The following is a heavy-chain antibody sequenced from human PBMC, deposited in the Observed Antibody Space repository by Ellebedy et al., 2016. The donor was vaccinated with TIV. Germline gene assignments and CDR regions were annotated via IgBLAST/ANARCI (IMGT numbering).Heavy chain of an antibody. CDR1: GGSISSYY. V-gene: IGHV4-4*02. D-gene: IGHD3-22*01. J-gene: IGHJ6*02. Sequence: SETLSLTXTVSGGSISSYYWSWVRQPPGKGLEWIGEIYHSGSTNYNPSLKSRVTISVDKSKNQFSLKLSSVTAADTAVYYCARTYYYDSSGEYGMDVWGQGTTVTVSS. CDR3: ARTYYYDSSGEYGMDV. CDR2: IYHSGST.